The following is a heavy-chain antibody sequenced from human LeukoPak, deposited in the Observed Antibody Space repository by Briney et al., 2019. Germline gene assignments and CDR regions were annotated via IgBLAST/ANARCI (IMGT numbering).Heavy chain of an antibody. J-gene: IGHJ5*02. D-gene: IGHD3-22*01. CDR2: IKHDGSEK. CDR3: ATAYYDSSGYYPTWFDP. Sequence: GGSLRLSCAASGFTFSSYWMRWVRQVPGKGLEWVANIKHDGSEKYYVDSVKGRFTISRDNAKNSLYLQMNSLRAEDTAVYYCATAYYDSSGYYPTWFDPWGQGTLVTVSS. V-gene: IGHV3-7*02. CDR1: GFTFSSYW.